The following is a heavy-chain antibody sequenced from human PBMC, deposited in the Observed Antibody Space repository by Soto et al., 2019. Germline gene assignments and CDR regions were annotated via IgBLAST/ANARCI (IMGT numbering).Heavy chain of an antibody. CDR1: GGSISSGDYY. J-gene: IGHJ6*02. D-gene: IGHD2-2*01. V-gene: IGHV4-30-4*01. CDR2: IYYSGST. Sequence: SETLSLTCTVSGGSISSGDYYWSWIRQPPGKGLEWIGYIYYSGSTYYNPSLKSRVTISVGTSKNQFSLKLSSVTAADTAVYYCARDRRSCSSTSCPSGMDVWGQGTTVTVSS. CDR3: ARDRRSCSSTSCPSGMDV.